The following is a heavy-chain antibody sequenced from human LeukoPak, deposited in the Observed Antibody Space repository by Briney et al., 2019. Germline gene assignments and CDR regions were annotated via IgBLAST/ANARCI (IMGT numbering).Heavy chain of an antibody. V-gene: IGHV3-30-3*01. Sequence: GSLRLSCAASGFTFSSYAMHWVRQAPGKGLEWVAVISYDGSNKYYADSVKGRFTISRDNSKNTLYLQMNSLRADDTAVYYCAGAPWGPFDFWGQGTLVTVSS. J-gene: IGHJ4*02. CDR3: AGAPWGPFDF. CDR2: ISYDGSNK. D-gene: IGHD7-27*01. CDR1: GFTFSSYA.